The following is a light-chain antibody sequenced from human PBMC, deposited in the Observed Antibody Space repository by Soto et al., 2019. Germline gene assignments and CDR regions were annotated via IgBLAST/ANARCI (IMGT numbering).Light chain of an antibody. Sequence: QSALTQPASVSGSPGQSITISCTGTSSDVGTYNLVSWYQHHPGKAPKLMIYEGSKRPSGVSYRFSGSKSGNTASLTISGLQGEDEADYYCCSYAGSNTYVFGTGTKVTVL. CDR1: SSDVGTYNL. CDR3: CSYAGSNTYV. CDR2: EGS. V-gene: IGLV2-23*01. J-gene: IGLJ1*01.